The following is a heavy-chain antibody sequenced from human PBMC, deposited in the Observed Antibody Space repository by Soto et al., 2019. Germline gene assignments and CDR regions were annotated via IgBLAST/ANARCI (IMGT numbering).Heavy chain of an antibody. CDR1: GFALSTRGVG. CDR2: IYWHDEK. CDR3: AHRHPSAVGTDRYCFGS. Sequence: QITLKESGPTLVKPTQTLTLTCTCSGFALSTRGVGVGWIRQPRGKALEWLALIYWHDEKRYNPSLKSRLTITKDTSKIQVVLTMTNVDPVDTGTYYCAHRHPSAVGTDRYCFGSWGQGSLVTVSS. D-gene: IGHD6-13*01. J-gene: IGHJ5*01. V-gene: IGHV2-5*01.